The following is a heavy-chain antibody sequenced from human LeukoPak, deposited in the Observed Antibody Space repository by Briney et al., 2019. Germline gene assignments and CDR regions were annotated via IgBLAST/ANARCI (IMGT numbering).Heavy chain of an antibody. CDR3: AREDDWNYEDN. Sequence: PGGSLRLSCAASGFTVSSNYMSWVRQAPGKGLEWVSVIYSGGSTYYADPVKGRFTISRDNAKNSLYLQMNSLRAEDTAVYYCAREDDWNYEDNWGQGALVTVSS. D-gene: IGHD1-7*01. J-gene: IGHJ4*02. CDR1: GFTVSSNY. V-gene: IGHV3-53*01. CDR2: IYSGGST.